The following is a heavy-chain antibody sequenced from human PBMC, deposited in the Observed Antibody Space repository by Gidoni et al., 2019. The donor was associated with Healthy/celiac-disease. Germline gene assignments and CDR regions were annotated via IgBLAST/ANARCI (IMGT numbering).Heavy chain of an antibody. CDR2: IYYSGST. CDR3: ARVGIEFWRGRFYYYYYMDV. Sequence: QVQLQESSPGLVKPSETLSLTCTVPGGSISSYYWSWIRQPPGKGLEWIGYIYYSGSTNYNPSLKSRVTRSVDTSKNQVSRKLSSGTAADTAVYYGARVGIEFWRGRFYYYYYMDVWGKGTTVTVSS. V-gene: IGHV4-59*01. D-gene: IGHD3-3*01. CDR1: GGSISSYY. J-gene: IGHJ6*03.